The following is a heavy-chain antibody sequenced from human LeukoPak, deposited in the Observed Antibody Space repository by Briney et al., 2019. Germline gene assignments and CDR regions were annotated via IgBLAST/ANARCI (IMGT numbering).Heavy chain of an antibody. D-gene: IGHD5-18*01. CDR2: IYYSGST. Sequence: SETLSLTCTVSGGSIRSSYYYWGWIRQHPGKGLEWIGYIYYSGSTYYNPSLKSRVTISVDTSKNQFSLKLSSVTAADTAVYYCARVAATWIQLWSGVSWFDPWGQGTLVTVSS. CDR1: GGSIRSSYYY. CDR3: ARVAATWIQLWSGVSWFDP. J-gene: IGHJ5*02. V-gene: IGHV4-31*03.